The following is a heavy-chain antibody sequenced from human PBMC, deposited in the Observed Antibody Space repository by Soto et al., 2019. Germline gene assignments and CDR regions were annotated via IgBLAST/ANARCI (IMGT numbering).Heavy chain of an antibody. D-gene: IGHD3-3*01. CDR1: GYSFTNFH. Sequence: ASVKVSCKASGYSFTNFHIHWVRQAPGQGLEWMGIINPSGGSTSYAQKFQGRVTMTRDTSTSTVYMELSSLRSEDTAVYYCARPLSYDFWSGYKHLAFDIWGQGTMVTVSS. J-gene: IGHJ3*02. V-gene: IGHV1-46*03. CDR3: ARPLSYDFWSGYKHLAFDI. CDR2: INPSGGST.